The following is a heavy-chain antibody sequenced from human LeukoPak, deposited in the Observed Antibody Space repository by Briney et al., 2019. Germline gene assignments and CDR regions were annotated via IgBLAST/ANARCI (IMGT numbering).Heavy chain of an antibody. V-gene: IGHV1-18*01. CDR2: ISAYNGNT. D-gene: IGHD3-22*01. J-gene: IGHJ4*02. Sequence: ASVKVSRKACGYTFTSYVISWVRQPPGQELEWMGWISAYNGNTKYAQKLQDRVNMNTHTSTSTDYMELRSLRSDDTAVYYCTRGSHYYDSSGHPREDYWGQGTLVTVSS. CDR1: GYTFTSYV. CDR3: TRGSHYYDSSGHPREDY.